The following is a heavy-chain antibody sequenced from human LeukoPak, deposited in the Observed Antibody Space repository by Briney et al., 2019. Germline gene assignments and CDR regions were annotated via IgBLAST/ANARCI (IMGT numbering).Heavy chain of an antibody. D-gene: IGHD6-13*01. V-gene: IGHV1-69*06. CDR2: IIPIFDTA. J-gene: IGHJ3*02. Sequence: GASVKVSCKASGGTFSSYTISWVRHAPGQGLEWMGGIIPIFDTAIYAQKFQGTVTITADKSTSTAYMELSSLRSADTAVYYCARDSAEQLADGFDIWGQGTMVTVSS. CDR1: GGTFSSYT. CDR3: ARDSAEQLADGFDI.